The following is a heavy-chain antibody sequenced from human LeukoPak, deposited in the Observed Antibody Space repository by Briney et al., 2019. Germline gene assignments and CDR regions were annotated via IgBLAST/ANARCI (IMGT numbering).Heavy chain of an antibody. D-gene: IGHD3-22*01. CDR3: ARDSIYYDNCGSVIGGMDV. J-gene: IGHJ6*02. CDR1: GFTFSRYW. V-gene: IGHV3-7*01. CDR2: IKQDGSEK. Sequence: QPGGSLRLSCAASGFTFSRYWMSWVRQAPGKGLEWMANIKQDGSEKYYVDSVKGRFTISRDNAKNSLYLQMNSLRAEDTAVYYCARDSIYYDNCGSVIGGMDVWGQGTTVTVSS.